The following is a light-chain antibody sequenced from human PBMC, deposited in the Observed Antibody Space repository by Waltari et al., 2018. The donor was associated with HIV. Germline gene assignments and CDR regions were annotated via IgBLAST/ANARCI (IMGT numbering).Light chain of an antibody. V-gene: IGKV3-15*01. CDR2: DAS. CDR3: QQYNSWPGT. J-gene: IGKJ1*01. Sequence: ELVMTQSPATLSASPGERATLSCRASQSVSSNLAWYQQKPGQAPRLLIYDASTRATGIPARFSGSGSGTEFTLTISSLQSEDFAVYYCQQYNSWPGTFGEGTKVEIK. CDR1: QSVSSN.